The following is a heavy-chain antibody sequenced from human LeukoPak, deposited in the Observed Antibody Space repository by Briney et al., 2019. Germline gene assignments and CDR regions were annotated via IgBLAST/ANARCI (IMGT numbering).Heavy chain of an antibody. V-gene: IGHV1-69*04. J-gene: IGHJ4*02. Sequence: SVKVSCKASGGTFSSYAISWVRQAPGQGLEWMGRIIPILGIANYAQKFRGRVTITADKSTSTAYMELSSLRSEDTAVYYCAREYCSGGSCYTHFDYWGQGTLVTVSS. CDR2: IIPILGIA. CDR3: AREYCSGGSCYTHFDY. D-gene: IGHD2-15*01. CDR1: GGTFSSYA.